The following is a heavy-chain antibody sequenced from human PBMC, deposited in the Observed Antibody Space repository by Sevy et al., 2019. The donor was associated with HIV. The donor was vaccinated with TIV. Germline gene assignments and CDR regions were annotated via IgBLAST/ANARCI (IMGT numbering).Heavy chain of an antibody. D-gene: IGHD2-2*02. Sequence: ASVKVSCKASGYTFTSYYMHWVRQAPGQGLEWMGIINPSGGSTSYAQKFQGRVTMTRDTSTSTVYMELSSLRSDDTAVYYCARVGYCSSTSCYTPYYYYYGMDVWGQGTTVTVSS. CDR2: INPSGGST. CDR3: ARVGYCSSTSCYTPYYYYYGMDV. CDR1: GYTFTSYY. J-gene: IGHJ6*02. V-gene: IGHV1-46*01.